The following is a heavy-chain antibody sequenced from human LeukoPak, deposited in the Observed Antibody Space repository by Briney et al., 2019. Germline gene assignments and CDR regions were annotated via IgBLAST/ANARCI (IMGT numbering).Heavy chain of an antibody. CDR3: ARDGPGRITMLD. J-gene: IGHJ4*02. D-gene: IGHD3-10*02. CDR1: GGTFSSYA. CDR2: IIPVFGTA. Sequence: SVKVSCKASGGTFSSYAISWVRQAPGQGLEWMGGIIPVFGTANYAQKFQGRVTITTDESTSTAYMELSSLRSEDTAVYYCARDGPGRITMLDRGQGTLVTVSS. V-gene: IGHV1-69*05.